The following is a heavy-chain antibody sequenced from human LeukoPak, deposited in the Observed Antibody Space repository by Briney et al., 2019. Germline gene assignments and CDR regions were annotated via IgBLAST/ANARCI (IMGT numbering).Heavy chain of an antibody. CDR2: ISWNSGSI. CDR3: AKVWQHLVPNGAFDI. J-gene: IGHJ3*02. D-gene: IGHD6-13*01. CDR1: GFTFDDYA. V-gene: IGHV3-9*01. Sequence: GRSLRLSCAASGFTFDDYAMHWVRHAPGKGLEWVSGISWNSGSIGYADSVKGRFTISRDNAKNSLYLQMNSLRAEDTALYYCAKVWQHLVPNGAFDIWGQGTMVTVSS.